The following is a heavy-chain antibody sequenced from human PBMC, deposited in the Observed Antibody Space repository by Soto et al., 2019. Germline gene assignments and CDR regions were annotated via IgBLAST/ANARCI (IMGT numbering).Heavy chain of an antibody. CDR3: ARHNYGSGSTYFDY. J-gene: IGHJ4*02. V-gene: IGHV4-59*08. CDR2: IYYSGST. D-gene: IGHD3-10*01. Sequence: SETLSLTCTVSCGSISSYYWSWIRQPPGKGLEWIGYIYYSGSTNYNPSLKSRVTISVDTSKSQFSLKLNSMTAADTAVYYCARHNYGSGSTYFDYWGQGTLVTVSS. CDR1: CGSISSYY.